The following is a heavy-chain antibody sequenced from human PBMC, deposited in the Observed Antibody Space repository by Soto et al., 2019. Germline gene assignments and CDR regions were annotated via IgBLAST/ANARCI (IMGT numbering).Heavy chain of an antibody. D-gene: IGHD2-15*01. J-gene: IGHJ6*02. CDR1: GFTFSSYG. V-gene: IGHV3-30*18. CDR3: AKDWGDIVVVAAARYGMDV. Sequence: QVQLVESGGGVVQPGRSLRLSCAASGFTFSSYGMHWVRQAPGKGLEWVAVISYDGSNKYYADSVKGRFTISRDNSKNTLYLQMNRLRAEDTAVYYCAKDWGDIVVVAAARYGMDVWGQGTTVTVSS. CDR2: ISYDGSNK.